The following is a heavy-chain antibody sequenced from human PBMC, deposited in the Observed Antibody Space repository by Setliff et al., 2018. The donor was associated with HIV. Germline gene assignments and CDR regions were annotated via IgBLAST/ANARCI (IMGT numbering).Heavy chain of an antibody. V-gene: IGHV3-11*04. J-gene: IGHJ6*03. Sequence: PGGSLRLSCAASGFTFSDYYMSWVRQPPGKGLEWVSYNSDSGSTIYYADSVKGRFTISRDNAKNSLYLQMNSLRAEDTAVYYCARPLTGYSITHYYYMDVWGKGTTVTVSS. CDR3: ARPLTGYSITHYYYMDV. D-gene: IGHD3-9*01. CDR1: GFTFSDYY. CDR2: NSDSGSTI.